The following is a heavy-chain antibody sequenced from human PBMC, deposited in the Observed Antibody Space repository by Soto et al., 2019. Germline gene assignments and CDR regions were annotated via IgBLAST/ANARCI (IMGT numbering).Heavy chain of an antibody. CDR1: EGTSGSYA. V-gene: IGHV1-69*01. Sequence: QVQLVQSGAEVKKPGPSVRFSCKAPEGTSGSYAITWVHQPLGQGLEWMGGIIPIFGTANYAQKFQGRVTITADESTSTAYMELSSLRSEDTAVYYCATGYYDSSGEDYWGQGTLVTVSS. CDR2: IIPIFGTA. CDR3: ATGYYDSSGEDY. J-gene: IGHJ4*02. D-gene: IGHD3-22*01.